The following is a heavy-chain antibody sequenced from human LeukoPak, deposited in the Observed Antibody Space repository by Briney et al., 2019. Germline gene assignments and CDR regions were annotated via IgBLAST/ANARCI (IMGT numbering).Heavy chain of an antibody. J-gene: IGHJ4*02. CDR1: GFTFSNAW. CDR3: TTDEEYSYGYICDY. V-gene: IGHV3-15*01. Sequence: GGSLRLSCAASGFTFSNAWMSWVRQAPGKGREWVGRIKSKTDGGTTDYAAPVKGRFTISRDDSKNTLYLQMNSLKTEDTAGYYCTTDEEYSYGYICDYWGQGTLVTVSS. CDR2: IKSKTDGGTT. D-gene: IGHD5-18*01.